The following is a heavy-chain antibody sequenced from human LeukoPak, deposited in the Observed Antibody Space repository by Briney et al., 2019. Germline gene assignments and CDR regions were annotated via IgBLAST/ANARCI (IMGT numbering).Heavy chain of an antibody. V-gene: IGHV3-7*01. CDR2: IKQDGSEK. D-gene: IGHD5-18*01. Sequence: GGSLRLSCAASGFTFSSYWMSWVRQAPGKGLEWVANIKQDGSEKYYVDSVKGRFTISRDNAEHSLYLQMNSLRAADTAVYYCARDRVRYSSGYTCFDYWGQGTLVTVSS. CDR1: GFTFSSYW. J-gene: IGHJ4*02. CDR3: ARDRVRYSSGYTCFDY.